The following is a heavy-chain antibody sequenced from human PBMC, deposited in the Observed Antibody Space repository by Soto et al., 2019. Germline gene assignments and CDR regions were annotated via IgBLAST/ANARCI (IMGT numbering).Heavy chain of an antibody. Sequence: PGGCRRLSCVASGITESSNYMRWVRQAPGKGPEWVSVIYSGGSTYYADSVMGRCTISRDNCKNTLYLQMNSLRAEDTAVYYCARVMAPHYYDSSGYRFDYWGQGALVTV. CDR2: IYSGGST. CDR1: GITESSNY. V-gene: IGHV3-53*01. CDR3: ARVMAPHYYDSSGYRFDY. J-gene: IGHJ4*02. D-gene: IGHD3-22*01.